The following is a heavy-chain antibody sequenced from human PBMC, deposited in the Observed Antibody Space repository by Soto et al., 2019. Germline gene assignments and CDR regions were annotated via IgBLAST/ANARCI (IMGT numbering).Heavy chain of an antibody. Sequence: SVKVSCKASGGTFSSYAISWVRQAPGQGLEWMGGIIPIFGTANYAQKFQGRVTITADESTSTAYMELSSLGSEDTAVYYCASITMVRGVIHGYYYGMDVWGQGTTVTVSS. J-gene: IGHJ6*02. D-gene: IGHD3-10*01. CDR2: IIPIFGTA. CDR3: ASITMVRGVIHGYYYGMDV. CDR1: GGTFSSYA. V-gene: IGHV1-69*13.